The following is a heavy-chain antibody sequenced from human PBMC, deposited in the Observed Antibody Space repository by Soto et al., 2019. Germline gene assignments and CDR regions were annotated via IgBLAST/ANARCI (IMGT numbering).Heavy chain of an antibody. CDR1: GFTFSDYY. J-gene: IGHJ4*02. D-gene: IGHD6-19*01. V-gene: IGHV3-11*06. CDR3: ARDRPISSGWYGGSDY. Sequence: GGSLRLSCAASGFTFSDYYMSWIRQAPGKGLEWVSYISSSSVYTNYADSVKGRFTISRDNAKNSLYLQMNSLRAEDTAVYYCARDRPISSGWYGGSDYWGQGTLVTVSS. CDR2: ISSSSVYT.